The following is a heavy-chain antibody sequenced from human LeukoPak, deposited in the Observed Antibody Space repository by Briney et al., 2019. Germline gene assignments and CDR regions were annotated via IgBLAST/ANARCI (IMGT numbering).Heavy chain of an antibody. CDR1: GFTLSTYA. CDR2: ISASGGST. Sequence: GGSLRLSCAASGFTLSTYAMSWVRQAPGKGLEWVSTISASGGSTYYADSVKGRFTISRDSSKNTLYLQMNSLRVEDTAVYYCARGHYYGAGAYYFDYWGQGTLVTVSS. D-gene: IGHD3-10*01. V-gene: IGHV3-23*01. CDR3: ARGHYYGAGAYYFDY. J-gene: IGHJ4*02.